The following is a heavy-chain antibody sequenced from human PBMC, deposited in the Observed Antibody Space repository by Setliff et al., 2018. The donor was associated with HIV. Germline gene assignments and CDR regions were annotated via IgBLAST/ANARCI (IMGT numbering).Heavy chain of an antibody. V-gene: IGHV4-34*01. CDR1: GGSFSDYS. J-gene: IGHJ3*02. Sequence: SETLSLTCAVYGGSFSDYSWSWIRQPPGKGLEWIGEINYSGSTKYNPSLKSRVTISPNTSKSQFSLKLTSVTAADTAVYFCARVGSGNYSPFDIWGQGTMVTVSS. CDR3: ARVGSGNYSPFDI. CDR2: INYSGST. D-gene: IGHD3-10*01.